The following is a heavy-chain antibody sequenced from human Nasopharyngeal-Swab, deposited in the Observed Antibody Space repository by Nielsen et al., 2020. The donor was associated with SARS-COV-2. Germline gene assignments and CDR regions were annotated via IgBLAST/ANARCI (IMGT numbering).Heavy chain of an antibody. D-gene: IGHD2-15*01. V-gene: IGHV4-34*01. CDR1: GGSFSGYY. CDR3: ARGLVVAATEWRGIDY. Sequence: SETLSLTCAVYGGSFSGYYWSWIRQPPGKGLEWIGEINHSGSTNYNPSLKSRVTISVDTSKNQFSLKLSSVTAADTAVYYCARGLVVAATEWRGIDYWGQGTLVPSPQ. J-gene: IGHJ4*02. CDR2: INHSGST.